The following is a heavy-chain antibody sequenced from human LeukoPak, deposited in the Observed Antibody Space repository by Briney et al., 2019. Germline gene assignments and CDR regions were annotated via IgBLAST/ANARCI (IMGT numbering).Heavy chain of an antibody. CDR1: GYTFTSYA. J-gene: IGHJ3*02. D-gene: IGHD3-3*01. Sequence: GASVKVSCKASGYTFTSYAMHWVRQAAGQRLEWMGWINAGNGNTKYSQKFQGRVTITRDTSASTAYMDLSNLRSEDTAVFYCAIGISSDTFDIWGQGTMVTVSS. CDR3: AIGISSDTFDI. V-gene: IGHV1-3*01. CDR2: INAGNGNT.